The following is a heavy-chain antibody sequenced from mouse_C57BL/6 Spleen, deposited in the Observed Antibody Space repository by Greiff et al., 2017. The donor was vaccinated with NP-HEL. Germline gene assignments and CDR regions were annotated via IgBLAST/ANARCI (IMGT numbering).Heavy chain of an antibody. D-gene: IGHD1-3*01. CDR3: ARDKGGGYFDV. CDR2: ISYSGST. J-gene: IGHJ1*03. CDR1: GYSITSGYD. V-gene: IGHV3-1*01. Sequence: EVQLQQSGPGMVKPSQSLSLTCTVTGYSITSGYDWHWIRHFPGNKLEWMGYISYSGSTNYNPTLKSRISITHDTSKNHFFLKLNSVTTEDTASYCCARDKGGGYFDVWGTGTTVTVSS.